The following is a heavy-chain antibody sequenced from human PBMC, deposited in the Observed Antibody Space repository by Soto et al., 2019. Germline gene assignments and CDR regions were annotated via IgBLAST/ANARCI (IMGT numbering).Heavy chain of an antibody. V-gene: IGHV1-8*01. Sequence: QVQLVQSGAEVKKPGASVKVSCKASGYTFTSYDINWVRQATGQGLEWMGWMNPNSGNTGYAQKFQGRVTMTRNNSISTAYMELSSLRSEDTAVYYCARGTLSNSGDFPYFDLWGRGTLVTVSS. CDR2: MNPNSGNT. J-gene: IGHJ2*01. D-gene: IGHD4-17*01. CDR1: GYTFTSYD. CDR3: ARGTLSNSGDFPYFDL.